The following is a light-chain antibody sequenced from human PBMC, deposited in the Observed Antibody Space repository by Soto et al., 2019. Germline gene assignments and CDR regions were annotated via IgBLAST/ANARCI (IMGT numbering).Light chain of an antibody. J-gene: IGKJ1*01. CDR1: QTISSW. V-gene: IGKV1-5*03. Sequence: DIPMTQSPSPLSISVGDRVTITCRAIQTISSWLAWYQQKPGKAPKLLIYKASTLKSGVPSRFSGSGSGTEFTLTISSLQPDDFATYYCQQYNSYWTFGQGTKVDIK. CDR3: QQYNSYWT. CDR2: KAS.